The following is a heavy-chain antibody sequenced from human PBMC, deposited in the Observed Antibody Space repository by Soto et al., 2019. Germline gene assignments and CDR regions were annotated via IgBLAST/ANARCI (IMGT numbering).Heavy chain of an antibody. J-gene: IGHJ4*02. Sequence: ASVKVSRKISRYTPTQLSIHPVRQAPRKGLEWMGGFDPEDGETIYAQKFQGRVTMTEDTSTDTAYMELSSLRSEDTAVYYCATDGNYYGSGSSLGYWGQGTLVTVSS. CDR3: ATDGNYYGSGSSLGY. D-gene: IGHD3-10*01. CDR1: RYTPTQLS. V-gene: IGHV1-24*01. CDR2: FDPEDGET.